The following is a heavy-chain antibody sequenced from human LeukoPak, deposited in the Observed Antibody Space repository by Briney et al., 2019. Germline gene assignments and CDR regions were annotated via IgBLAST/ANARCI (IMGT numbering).Heavy chain of an antibody. CDR2: ISSSGSTI. Sequence: AGGSLRLSCAASGXTFSRYEVNWVRQAPGKGLEWVSYISSSGSTIYYADSVKGRFTISRDNAKNSLYLLMNSLRAEDTSVYYCARGPLGGDHYFDYWGQGTLVTVSS. CDR3: ARGPLGGDHYFDY. CDR1: GXTFSRYE. D-gene: IGHD3-16*01. J-gene: IGHJ4*02. V-gene: IGHV3-48*03.